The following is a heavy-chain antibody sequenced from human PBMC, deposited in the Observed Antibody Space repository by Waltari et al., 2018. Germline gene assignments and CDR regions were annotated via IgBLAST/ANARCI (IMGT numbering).Heavy chain of an antibody. J-gene: IGHJ4*02. CDR1: GFTFSNYG. CDR2: ISGSGGTT. Sequence: EVRLVESGGGLVQPGGSLTLSCAASGFTFSNYGMSWVRQAPGKGLECVSTISGSGGTTFYADSVKGRFTMSKDNSKNMLFLQMNSLRFDDTAEYYCAKSTGSYYEVFDYWGRGTLVTVSS. V-gene: IGHV3-23*04. D-gene: IGHD1-26*01. CDR3: AKSTGSYYEVFDY.